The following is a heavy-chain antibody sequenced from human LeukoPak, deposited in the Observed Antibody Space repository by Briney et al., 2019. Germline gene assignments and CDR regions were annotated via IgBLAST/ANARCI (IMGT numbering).Heavy chain of an antibody. CDR1: GYTFTSYY. J-gene: IGHJ3*02. V-gene: IGHV1-46*01. Sequence: GASVKVSCKASGYTFTSYYMHWVRQAPGQGLEWMGIINPSGGSTSYAQKFQGRVTMTRDTSTSTVYMELSSLRSEDTAVYYCVRGSLVPAATGYAFDIWGQGTMVTVSS. CDR3: VRGSLVPAATGYAFDI. D-gene: IGHD2-2*01. CDR2: INPSGGST.